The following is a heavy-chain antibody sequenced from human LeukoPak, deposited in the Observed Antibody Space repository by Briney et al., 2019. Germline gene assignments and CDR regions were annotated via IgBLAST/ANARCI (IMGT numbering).Heavy chain of an antibody. J-gene: IGHJ4*02. Sequence: GGSLRLSCAASGFTFSSYAMHWVRQAPGKGLEWVAVISYDGSNKYYADSVKGRFTISRDNAKNTLFLQMNSLRAEDTAVYYCARGPSGYSGYWGQGTLVTVSS. V-gene: IGHV3-30-3*01. CDR1: GFTFSSYA. CDR2: ISYDGSNK. D-gene: IGHD3-22*01. CDR3: ARGPSGYSGY.